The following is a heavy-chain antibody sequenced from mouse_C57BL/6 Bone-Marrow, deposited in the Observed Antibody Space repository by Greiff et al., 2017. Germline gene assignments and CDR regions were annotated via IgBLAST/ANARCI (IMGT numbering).Heavy chain of an antibody. CDR1: GYTFTSYW. Sequence: VQLQQPGAELVKPGASVKLSCKASGYTFTSYWMQWVKQRPGQGLEWIGEIDPSDSYTNYNQKFKGKATLTVDTSYSTAYMQLSSLTSEDSAGYDCARGGKYYGSYQGCAYWGQGTLVTVSA. V-gene: IGHV1-50*01. D-gene: IGHD1-1*01. CDR2: IDPSDSYT. CDR3: ARGGKYYGSYQGCAY. J-gene: IGHJ3*01.